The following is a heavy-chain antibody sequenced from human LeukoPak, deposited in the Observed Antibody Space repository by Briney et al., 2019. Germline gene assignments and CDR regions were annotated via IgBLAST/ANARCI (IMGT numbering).Heavy chain of an antibody. D-gene: IGHD3-10*01. CDR3: ARAGVGVRRWFDR. CDR2: INSDGSDS. V-gene: IGHV3-74*01. Sequence: GGSLRLSCAASGFTFNIYWMHWVRQVPGKGLVWVSHINSDGSDSNYADSVKGRFTISRDNDKNTLHLQMSSLTAEDTAVYYCARAGVGVRRWFDRWGLGTLVTVSS. CDR1: GFTFNIYW. J-gene: IGHJ5*02.